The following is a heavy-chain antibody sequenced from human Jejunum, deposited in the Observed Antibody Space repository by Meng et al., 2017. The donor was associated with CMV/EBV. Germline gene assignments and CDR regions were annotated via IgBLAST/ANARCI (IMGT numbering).Heavy chain of an antibody. V-gene: IGHV3-74*01. Sequence: GFTFDSDWMHWNRQAPGKGLVWVSRINSDGSSTRYADSMKGRFTVSRDNAKNTLYLQMNCLRAEDTAVYYCAREGGGTIAPRDLDYWGQGTLVTVSS. CDR3: AREGGGTIAPRDLDY. D-gene: IGHD6-6*01. J-gene: IGHJ4*02. CDR2: INSDGSST. CDR1: GFTFDSDW.